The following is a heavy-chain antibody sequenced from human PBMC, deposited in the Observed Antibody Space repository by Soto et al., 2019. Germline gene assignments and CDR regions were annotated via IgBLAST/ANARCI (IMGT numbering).Heavy chain of an antibody. CDR1: GGTFSSYA. V-gene: IGHV1-69*01. D-gene: IGHD3-16*01. Sequence: QVQLVQSGAEVKKPGSSVNVSCKASGGTFSSYAISWVRQAPGQGLEWMGGIIPILGTANYAQKVQGRVTITADESATTACMELRRLRSEDTAGYYCARGAPENDAYDIWGKGTMVTVSS. J-gene: IGHJ3*02. CDR3: ARGAPENDAYDI. CDR2: IIPILGTA.